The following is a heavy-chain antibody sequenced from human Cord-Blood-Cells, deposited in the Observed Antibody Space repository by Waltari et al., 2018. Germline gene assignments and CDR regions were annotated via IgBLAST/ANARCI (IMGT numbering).Heavy chain of an antibody. Sequence: QVQLQQWGAGLLKPSETLSLTCAVYGGSFSGYYWSWIRQPPGKGLEWIGEINHSGSTNYNPSIKSRVTISVDTSKNQFSLKLSSVTAADTAVYYCARREGYSGSRDAFDIWGQGTMVTVSS. CDR2: INHSGST. D-gene: IGHD1-26*01. J-gene: IGHJ3*02. CDR1: GGSFSGYY. CDR3: ARREGYSGSRDAFDI. V-gene: IGHV4-34*01.